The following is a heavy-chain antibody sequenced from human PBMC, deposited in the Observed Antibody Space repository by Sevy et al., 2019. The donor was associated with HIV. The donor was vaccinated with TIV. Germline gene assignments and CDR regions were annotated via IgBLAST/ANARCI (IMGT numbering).Heavy chain of an antibody. CDR2: VYYTGGT. J-gene: IGHJ3*02. V-gene: IGHV4-59*08. Sequence: SETLSLTYTVSGGSINSDHWNWIRQPPGKGLEWIGYVYYTGGTNYNPSLKNRVTISVDRTKNQFSLKLTSVTAADTAVYYCARRNDFDIWGQGPMVTVSS. CDR3: ARRNDFDI. CDR1: GGSINSDH.